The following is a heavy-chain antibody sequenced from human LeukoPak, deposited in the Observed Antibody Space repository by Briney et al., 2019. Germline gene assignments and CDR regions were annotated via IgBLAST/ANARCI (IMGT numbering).Heavy chain of an antibody. J-gene: IGHJ4*02. V-gene: IGHV3-66*01. CDR1: GFTISSNY. CDR2: IYSGGTT. Sequence: GGSLRLSCAASGFTISSNYMSWVRQAPGKGLEWVSVIYSGGTTYYADSVKGRFTISRDNSKNTLHLQMNSLRAEDTAVYYCARDQYSYAHAAHWGQGTLVTVSS. D-gene: IGHD5-18*01. CDR3: ARDQYSYAHAAH.